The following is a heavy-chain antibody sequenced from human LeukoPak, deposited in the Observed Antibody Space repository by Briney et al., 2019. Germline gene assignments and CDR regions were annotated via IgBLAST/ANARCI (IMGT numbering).Heavy chain of an antibody. CDR2: IYYSGST. J-gene: IGHJ4*02. CDR3: ALRRDGYNSIDY. V-gene: IGHV4-31*03. CDR1: GGSISSGDYY. Sequence: SETLSLTCTVPGGSISSGDYYWSWIRQHPGTGLEWIAYIYYSGSTYYNPSLKSRVTISVDTSKNQFSLKLSSVTAADTAVYYCALRRDGYNSIDYWGQGTLVTVSS. D-gene: IGHD5-24*01.